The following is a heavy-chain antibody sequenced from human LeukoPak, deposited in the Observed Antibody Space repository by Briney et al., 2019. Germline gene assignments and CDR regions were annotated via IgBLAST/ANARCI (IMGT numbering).Heavy chain of an antibody. D-gene: IGHD5-12*01. CDR3: AKDTGSGYDYFSYYYDY. J-gene: IGHJ4*02. V-gene: IGHV3-30*02. CDR1: GFTFSSYG. CDR2: IRYDGSNK. Sequence: PGGSLRLSCAASGFTFSSYGMHWVRQAPGKGLEWVAFIRYDGSNKYYADSVRGRFTISRDNSRNTLSLQMNSLRAEDTAVYYCAKDTGSGYDYFSYYYDYWGQGTLVTVSS.